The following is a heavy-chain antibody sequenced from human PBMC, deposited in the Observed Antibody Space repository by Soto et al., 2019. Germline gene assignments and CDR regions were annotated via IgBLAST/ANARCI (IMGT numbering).Heavy chain of an antibody. J-gene: IGHJ4*02. CDR3: AHRLGGFTWNDGYLYD. CDR2: IYWDDDK. V-gene: IGHV2-5*02. Sequence: QITLKESGPTLVEPTETLTLTCSFSGFSLTTRPMGVGWIRQPPGRALEWLAVIYWDDDKRYNPSLTSRLTITNDNSKRQTVITMTYMEPANTATYFCAHRLGGFTWNDGYLYDWGQGNLVTVSS. CDR1: GFSLTTRPMG. D-gene: IGHD1-1*01.